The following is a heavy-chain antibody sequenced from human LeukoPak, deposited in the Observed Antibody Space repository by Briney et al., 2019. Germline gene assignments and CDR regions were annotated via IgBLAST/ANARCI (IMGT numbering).Heavy chain of an antibody. CDR1: GGSISSYY. CDR3: ARDRVGYCSGGSCYSDDGYFDY. J-gene: IGHJ4*02. V-gene: IGHV4-59*01. CDR2: IYYSEST. Sequence: SETLSLTCTVSGGSISSYYWSWIRQPPGKGLEWIGYIYYSESTDYNPSLKSRVTISVDTSKNQFSLKLSSVTAADTAVYYCARDRVGYCSGGSCYSDDGYFDYWGQGTLVTVSS. D-gene: IGHD2-15*01.